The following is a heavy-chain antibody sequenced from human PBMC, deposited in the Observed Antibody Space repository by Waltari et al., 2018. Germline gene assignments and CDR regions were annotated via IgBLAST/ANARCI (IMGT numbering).Heavy chain of an antibody. D-gene: IGHD2-15*01. CDR3: TRDRVGYCSGGTCYSRWFDP. CDR1: GYSLPESA. CDR2: FDPEYGEA. J-gene: IGHJ5*02. Sequence: QVQLVQSGAEVKKPGASVKVSCRVSGYSLPESALHWVRQAPGKGREWLGGFDPEYGEAVYAQEFQGRVTMTEDTSKDTAYMELSSLTYDDTAVYYCTRDRVGYCSGGTCYSRWFDPWGQGTLVTVSS. V-gene: IGHV1-24*01.